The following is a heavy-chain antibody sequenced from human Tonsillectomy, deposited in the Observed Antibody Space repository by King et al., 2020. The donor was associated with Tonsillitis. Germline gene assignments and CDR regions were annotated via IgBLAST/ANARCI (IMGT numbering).Heavy chain of an antibody. Sequence: VQLVESGGGLVQPGGSLRLSCAASGFTFSSYAMSWVRQAPGKGLEWVSAISGSGGSTYYADSVKGRFTISRDNSKNTLYLQMNSLRAEDTAVYYCAKDLRATPQHSSGWYFDYWGQGTLVTVSS. J-gene: IGHJ4*02. V-gene: IGHV3-23*04. CDR3: AKDLRATPQHSSGWYFDY. CDR2: ISGSGGST. CDR1: GFTFSSYA. D-gene: IGHD6-19*01.